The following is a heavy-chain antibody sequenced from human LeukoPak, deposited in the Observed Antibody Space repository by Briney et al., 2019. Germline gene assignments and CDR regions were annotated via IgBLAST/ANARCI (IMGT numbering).Heavy chain of an antibody. CDR3: ARLGDYDILTGYYGGHFDY. D-gene: IGHD3-9*01. V-gene: IGHV4-39*01. CDR2: IYYSGST. CDR1: GGSISSSSYY. Sequence: KSSETLSLTCTVSGGSISSSSYYWGWIRQPPGKGLEWIGSIYYSGSTYYNPSLKSRVTISVDTSKNQFSLKLNSVTAADTAVYYCARLGDYDILTGYYGGHFDYWGQGTLVTVSS. J-gene: IGHJ4*02.